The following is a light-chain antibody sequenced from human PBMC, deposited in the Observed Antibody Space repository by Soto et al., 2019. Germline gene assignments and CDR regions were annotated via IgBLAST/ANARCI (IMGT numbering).Light chain of an antibody. CDR3: QQYNNWPPLT. CDR2: DAS. Sequence: EIVMTQSPANLSVSPGDRATLSCRASQIVSSSLAWYQQIPGQAPRLLIYDASTRATGIPARFGGSGSGTEFTLTISSLQSEDFAVYYCQQYNNWPPLTFGGGTKVELK. CDR1: QIVSSS. V-gene: IGKV3-15*01. J-gene: IGKJ4*01.